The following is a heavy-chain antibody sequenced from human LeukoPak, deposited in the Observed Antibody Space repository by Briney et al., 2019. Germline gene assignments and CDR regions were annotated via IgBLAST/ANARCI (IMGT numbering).Heavy chain of an antibody. CDR2: IYYSGNT. D-gene: IGHD3-10*01. V-gene: IGHV4-59*01. CDR1: GGSISTYY. J-gene: IGHJ4*02. CDR3: ARVRYFGSGSNSPFDN. Sequence: SETLSLTCTVSGGSISTYYWTWIRQPPGKGLELIGYIYYSGNTYYNPSLKSRVTLSVDTSKNLFSLKLSSVTAADTAVYYCARVRYFGSGSNSPFDNWGQGTLVTVSS.